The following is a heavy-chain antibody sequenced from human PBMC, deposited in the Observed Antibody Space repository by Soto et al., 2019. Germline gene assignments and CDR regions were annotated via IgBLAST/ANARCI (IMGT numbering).Heavy chain of an antibody. CDR1: GFTFSSYG. J-gene: IGHJ5*02. Sequence: AVGSLRLSCAASGFTFSSYGMHWVRQAPGKGLEWVAVIWYDGSNKYYADSVKGRFTISRDNAKNSLYLQMNSLRAEDTAVYYCARDFPAWFDPWGQGTLVTVSS. D-gene: IGHD2-2*01. V-gene: IGHV3-33*01. CDR2: IWYDGSNK. CDR3: ARDFPAWFDP.